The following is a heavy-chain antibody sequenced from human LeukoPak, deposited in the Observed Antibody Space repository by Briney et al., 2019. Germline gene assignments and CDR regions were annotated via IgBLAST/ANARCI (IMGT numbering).Heavy chain of an antibody. CDR1: GFTFSSYA. CDR2: ISGSGGST. V-gene: IGHV3-23*01. CDR3: AKEPSSSSWPYYYYGMDV. D-gene: IGHD6-13*01. Sequence: GGSLRISCAASGFTFSSYAMSWVRQAPGKGLEWVSAISGSGGSTYYADSVKGRFTISRDNSENTLYLQMNSLRAEDTAVYYCAKEPSSSSWPYYYYGMDVWGKGTTVTVSS. J-gene: IGHJ6*04.